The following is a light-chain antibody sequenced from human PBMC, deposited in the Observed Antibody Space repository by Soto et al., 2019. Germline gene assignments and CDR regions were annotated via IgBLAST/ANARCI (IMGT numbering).Light chain of an antibody. V-gene: IGLV2-14*01. Sequence: QSVLTQPASVSGSPGQSITISCSGTSSDVGAHNLVSWYQQHPGRAPKLMIYAVSNRPSGVSNRFSGSKSGNTASLTISGLQAEDEADYYCCSHSSSITWMFGGGTKVTVL. CDR2: AVS. J-gene: IGLJ3*02. CDR3: CSHSSSITWM. CDR1: SSDVGAHNL.